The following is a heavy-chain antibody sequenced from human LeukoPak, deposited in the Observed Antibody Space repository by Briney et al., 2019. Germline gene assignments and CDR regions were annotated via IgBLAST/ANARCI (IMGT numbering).Heavy chain of an antibody. D-gene: IGHD5-18*01. CDR3: VRGDVDTAMVTDF. Sequence: ASVKVSCKASGYTFTGYYMHWVRQAPGQGLEWMGWINPNSGGTNYAQKSQGRVTMTRDTSISTAYMELSRLRSDDTAVYYCVRGDVDTAMVTDFWGQGSLVTVSS. CDR2: INPNSGGT. V-gene: IGHV1-2*02. CDR1: GYTFTGYY. J-gene: IGHJ4*02.